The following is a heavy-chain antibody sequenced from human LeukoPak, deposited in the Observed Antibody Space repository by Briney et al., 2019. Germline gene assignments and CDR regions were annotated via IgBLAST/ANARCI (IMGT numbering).Heavy chain of an antibody. CDR3: AKDFITIFGVIRRGDWFDP. CDR1: GFTFDSYA. J-gene: IGHJ5*02. Sequence: GGSVRLSCTASGFTFDSYAMSWVRQAPGKGLEWVPAISGSGGSTYYADSVKGRFTISRDNSKNTLYLQMNSLRAEDTAVYYCAKDFITIFGVIRRGDWFDPWGQGTLVTVSS. D-gene: IGHD3-3*01. V-gene: IGHV3-23*01. CDR2: ISGSGGST.